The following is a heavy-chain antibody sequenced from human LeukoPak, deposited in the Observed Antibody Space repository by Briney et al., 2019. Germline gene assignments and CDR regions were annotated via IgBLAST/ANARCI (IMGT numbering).Heavy chain of an antibody. J-gene: IGHJ4*02. CDR1: GGSFSGYY. V-gene: IGHV4-34*01. CDR2: IHHSGST. D-gene: IGHD3-10*01. Sequence: SETLSLTCAVYGGSFSGYYWSWIRQPPGKGLEWIGEIHHSGSTNYNPSLKSRVTISVDTSKNQFSLKLSSVTAADTAVDYCARDLAVGGADYWGQGTLVTVSS. CDR3: ARDLAVGGADY.